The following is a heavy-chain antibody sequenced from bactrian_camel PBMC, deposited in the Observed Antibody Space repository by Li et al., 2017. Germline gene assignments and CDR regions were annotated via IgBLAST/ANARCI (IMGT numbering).Heavy chain of an antibody. V-gene: IGHV3S40*01. CDR1: VFSFTDYV. CDR3: VKPNPDARGGFDH. Sequence: VQLVESGGGLVQPGESVRLSCLASVFSFTDYVESWVRQAPGKGLEWVSSSSSGALSLVYADSVRGRFTISRDNAKDTVYLLMNSLKPEDTAVYYCVKPNPDARGGFDHWGQGTQVTVS. CDR2: SSSGALSL. D-gene: IGHD1*01. J-gene: IGHJ4*01.